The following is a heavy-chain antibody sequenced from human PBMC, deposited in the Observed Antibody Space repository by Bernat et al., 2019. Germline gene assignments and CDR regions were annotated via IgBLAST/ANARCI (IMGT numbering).Heavy chain of an antibody. D-gene: IGHD3-16*02. J-gene: IGHJ1*01. CDR1: GGSISSSGNY. CDR3: ARPPTGVIEYFQH. Sequence: QLQLQESGPGLVKPSETLSLTCTVSGGSISSSGNYWGWIRQPPGKGLEWIGSIYYSGSTSYNPSLKSRVTISGDTSKSQFSLKLSSVTAADTAVYYCARPPTGVIEYFQHRGQGTLVTVSS. V-gene: IGHV4-39*01. CDR2: IYYSGST.